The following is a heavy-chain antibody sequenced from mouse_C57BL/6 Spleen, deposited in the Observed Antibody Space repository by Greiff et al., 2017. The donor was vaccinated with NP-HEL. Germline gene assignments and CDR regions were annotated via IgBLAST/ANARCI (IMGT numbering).Heavy chain of an antibody. J-gene: IGHJ4*01. Sequence: VQLQQPGAELVRPGSSVKLSCKASGYTFTSYWMHWVKQRPIQGLEWIGNIDTSDSETHYNQKFKDKATLTVDKSSSKAYMQLSSLTSEDSAVDYCARYYGSSYYYAMDYWGQGTSVTVSS. CDR1: GYTFTSYW. V-gene: IGHV1-52*01. D-gene: IGHD1-1*01. CDR2: IDTSDSET. CDR3: ARYYGSSYYYAMDY.